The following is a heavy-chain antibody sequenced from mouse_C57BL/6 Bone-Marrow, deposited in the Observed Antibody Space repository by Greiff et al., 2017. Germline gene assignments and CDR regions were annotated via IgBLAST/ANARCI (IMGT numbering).Heavy chain of an antibody. V-gene: IGHV5-4*03. Sequence: EVKLVESGGGLVKPGGSLKLSCAASGFTFSSYAMSWVRQTPEKMLEWVATISDGGSYTYYPDNVKGRFTISRDNAKNNLYLQMSHLKSEDTAMYYCARGLTGYFDYWGQGTTLTVSS. J-gene: IGHJ2*01. CDR1: GFTFSSYA. CDR2: ISDGGSYT. CDR3: ARGLTGYFDY.